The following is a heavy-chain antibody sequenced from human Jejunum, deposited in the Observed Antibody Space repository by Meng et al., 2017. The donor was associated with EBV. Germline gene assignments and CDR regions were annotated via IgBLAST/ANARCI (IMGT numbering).Heavy chain of an antibody. CDR2: VINISGST. Sequence: CKAYAVSVCGDYINWCRQLPAQEVGGLGGVINISGSTSYNQKFKGRITMTRDTSKNQYYMELSSLRSDDTAVYYCARVDNPVAEYFQHWGQGTLVTVSS. J-gene: IGHJ1*01. V-gene: IGHV1-8*01. CDR3: ARVDNPVAEYFQH. D-gene: IGHD1-14*01. CDR1: AVSVCGDY.